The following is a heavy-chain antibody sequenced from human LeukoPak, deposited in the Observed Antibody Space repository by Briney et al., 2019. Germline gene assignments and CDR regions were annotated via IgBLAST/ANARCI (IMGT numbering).Heavy chain of an antibody. CDR2: INPSGGST. D-gene: IGHD6-6*01. CDR1: GYTFTSYY. J-gene: IGHJ4*02. CDR3: ARDFWLVSYSSSGIFDY. V-gene: IGHV1-46*01. Sequence: GASVKVSCKASGYTFTSYYMHWVRQAPGQGLEWMGIINPSGGSTSYAQKFQGRVTMTRDTSTSTVYMELSSLRSEDTAVYYCARDFWLVSYSSSGIFDYWGQGTLVTVSS.